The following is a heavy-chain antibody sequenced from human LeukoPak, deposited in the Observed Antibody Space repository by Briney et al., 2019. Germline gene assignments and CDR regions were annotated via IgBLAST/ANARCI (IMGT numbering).Heavy chain of an antibody. V-gene: IGHV4-34*01. J-gene: IGHJ6*03. CDR3: ARGSYRVVPAAALYYYYYMDV. Sequence: SETLSLTCAVYGGSFSGYYWSWIRQPPGKGLEWIGEINHSGSTNYSPSLKSRVTISVDTSKNQFSLKLSSVTAADTAVYYCARGSYRVVPAAALYYYYYMDVWGKGTTVTVSS. CDR1: GGSFSGYY. D-gene: IGHD2-2*01. CDR2: INHSGST.